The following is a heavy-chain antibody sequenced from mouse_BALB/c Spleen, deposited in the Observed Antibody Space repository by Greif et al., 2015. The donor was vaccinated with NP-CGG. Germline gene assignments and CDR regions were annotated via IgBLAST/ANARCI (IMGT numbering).Heavy chain of an antibody. CDR3: ANGYYRAMDY. Sequence: EVQLQQSGAELVKPGASVKLSCTASGFNIKDTYMHWVKQRPEQGLEWIGRIDPANGNTEYDPKFQGKATITADTSSNTAYLQLSSLTSEDTAVYYCANGYYRAMDYWGQGTSVTVSS. V-gene: IGHV14-3*02. J-gene: IGHJ4*01. CDR2: IDPANGNT. D-gene: IGHD2-3*01. CDR1: GFNIKDTY.